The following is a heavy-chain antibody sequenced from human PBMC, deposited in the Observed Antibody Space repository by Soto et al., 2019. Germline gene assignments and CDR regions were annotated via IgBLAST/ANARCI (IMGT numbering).Heavy chain of an antibody. J-gene: IGHJ3*02. V-gene: IGHV3-15*01. CDR3: TTYHLHGDGLGI. Sequence: GGSLRLSCAASGFTFSNAWMSWVRQAPGKGLEWVGRIKSKTDGGTTEYAATVKGRFTISRDDSKNTLYLQMNSLKTEDTAVYYCTTYHLHGDGLGIWGQGTMVTVSS. CDR1: GFTFSNAW. CDR2: IKSKTDGGTT. D-gene: IGHD7-27*01.